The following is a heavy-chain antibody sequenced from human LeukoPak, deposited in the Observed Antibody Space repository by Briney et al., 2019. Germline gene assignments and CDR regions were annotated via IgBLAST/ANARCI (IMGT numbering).Heavy chain of an antibody. CDR3: VGGKYSSSYFDY. J-gene: IGHJ4*02. D-gene: IGHD6-6*01. Sequence: SETLSLTCSVSGGSISNHYWSWIRQYPGKGLEWIGYSYYKVSTNYNPSLRSRVTISVDTSKNQFSLKLSSVTAADTAVYFCVGGKYSSSYFDYWGQGTLVTVSS. V-gene: IGHV4-59*03. CDR2: SYYKVST. CDR1: GGSISNHY.